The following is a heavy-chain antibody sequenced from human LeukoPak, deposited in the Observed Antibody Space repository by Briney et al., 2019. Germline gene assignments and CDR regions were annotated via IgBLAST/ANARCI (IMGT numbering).Heavy chain of an antibody. Sequence: GGSLRLSCAASVFTLSSHGMHWVRQAPGKGLEWVAVIVSDGSNQYYADSVKGRFTISRENSKTTLFLQMNSMCVEDTAVYYCAKAGETYGYYYNGMDVWGQGTTVTVSS. CDR3: AKAGETYGYYYNGMDV. CDR2: IVSDGSNQ. V-gene: IGHV3-30*18. D-gene: IGHD2-21*01. J-gene: IGHJ6*02. CDR1: VFTLSSHG.